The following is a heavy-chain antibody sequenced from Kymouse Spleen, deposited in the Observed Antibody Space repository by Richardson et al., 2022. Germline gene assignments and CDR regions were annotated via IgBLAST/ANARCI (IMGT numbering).Heavy chain of an antibody. J-gene: IGHJ6*02. CDR1: GFTFSSYS. CDR2: ISSSSSYI. V-gene: IGHV3-21*03. CDR3: ARDRYYDFWSGYPFYYYYGMDV. D-gene: IGHD3-3*01. Sequence: EVQLVESGGGLVKPGGSLRLSCAASGFTFSSYSMNWVRQAPGKGLEWVSSISSSSSYIYYADSVKGRFTISRDNAKNSLYLQMNSLRAEDTAVYYCARDRYYDFWSGYPFYYYYGMDVWGQGTTVTVSS.